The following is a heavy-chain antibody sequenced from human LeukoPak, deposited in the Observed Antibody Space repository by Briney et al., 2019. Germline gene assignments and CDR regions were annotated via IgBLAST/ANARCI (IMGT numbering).Heavy chain of an antibody. V-gene: IGHV3-7*01. CDR2: IKQDGSEK. CDR1: GFTFSNFW. CDR3: AKEFVSLAFDI. Sequence: PGGSLRLSCEASGFTFSNFWMSWVRQAPGKGLEWVANIKQDGSEKYYGDSVKGRFTISRDNAKNSLYLQMNSLRAEDTAVYYCAKEFVSLAFDIWGQGTMVTVSS. J-gene: IGHJ3*02.